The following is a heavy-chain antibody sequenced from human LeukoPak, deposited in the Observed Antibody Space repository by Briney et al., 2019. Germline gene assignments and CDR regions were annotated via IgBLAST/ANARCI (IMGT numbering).Heavy chain of an antibody. Sequence: PGGSLRLSCAGSGFTFSSYAMSWVRQAPGKGLEWVSAISGSGGSTYYADSVKGRFTISRDNSKNTLDLQMNSLRAEDTAVYYCAKDPYSGSFYYYLDYWGQGTLVTVSS. J-gene: IGHJ4*02. D-gene: IGHD1-26*01. CDR3: AKDPYSGSFYYYLDY. CDR1: GFTFSSYA. CDR2: ISGSGGST. V-gene: IGHV3-23*01.